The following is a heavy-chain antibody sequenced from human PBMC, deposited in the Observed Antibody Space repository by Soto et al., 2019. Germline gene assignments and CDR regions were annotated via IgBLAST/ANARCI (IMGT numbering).Heavy chain of an antibody. D-gene: IGHD6-13*01. V-gene: IGHV5-51*03. CDR2: IHPGDSDT. J-gene: IGHJ5*02. CDR1: GNSFTNYW. Sequence: EVQLVQSGAEVKKAGESLKISCQGSGNSFTNYWVGWVRQIPGRGLEWMGIIHPGDSDTRYSPFFQGQVTISADKSISTAYLQWSSLKASDTAMYYCARHNRYSSTWFEGWFDPWGQGTLVTVSS. CDR3: ARHNRYSSTWFEGWFDP.